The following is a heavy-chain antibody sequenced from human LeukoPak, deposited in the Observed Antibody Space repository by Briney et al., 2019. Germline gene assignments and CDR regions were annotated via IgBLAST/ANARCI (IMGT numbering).Heavy chain of an antibody. Sequence: GGSLRLSCAASGFNFANHAMSWVRQTPGKGLEWVSAISGGGDITYYADSVTGRFTISRDNSKDTLFLQMHSLRPGDTAVYYCAKDSYDSSGSRYDYWGQGTLVTVSS. V-gene: IGHV3-23*01. CDR1: GFNFANHA. CDR2: ISGGGDIT. D-gene: IGHD3-22*01. J-gene: IGHJ4*02. CDR3: AKDSYDSSGSRYDY.